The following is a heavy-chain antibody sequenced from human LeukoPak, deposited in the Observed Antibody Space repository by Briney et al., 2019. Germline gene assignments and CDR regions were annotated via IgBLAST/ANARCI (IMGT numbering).Heavy chain of an antibody. D-gene: IGHD5-12*01. J-gene: IGHJ4*02. V-gene: IGHV4-59*08. CDR1: GSSISSWY. CDR3: ARHAENGYDRFDY. CDR2: ISYSGST. Sequence: PSETLSLTCTVSGSSISSWYWSWIRQPPGKGLEWIGYISYSGSTNYNPSLTSRVTISVDTSKNQFSLRLSSVTAADTAVYYCARHAENGYDRFDYWGQGTLVTVSS.